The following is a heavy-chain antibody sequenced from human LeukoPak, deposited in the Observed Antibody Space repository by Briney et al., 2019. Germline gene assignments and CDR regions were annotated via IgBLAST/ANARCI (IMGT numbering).Heavy chain of an antibody. Sequence: ASLKVCCTTAGYTFASLYIHCVRQAPGQGLKWMGLVDTNRGDSKFDQRFQDRLTFTTEASTSTEYMELRSLGSDDTAVYYCARDNSDKRFDYWGQGTLVTVSP. J-gene: IGHJ4*02. CDR1: GYTFASLY. D-gene: IGHD4-23*01. V-gene: IGHV1-2*06. CDR3: ARDNSDKRFDY. CDR2: VDTNRGDS.